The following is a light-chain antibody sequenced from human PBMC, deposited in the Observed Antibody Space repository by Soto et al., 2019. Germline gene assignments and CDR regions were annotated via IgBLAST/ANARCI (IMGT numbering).Light chain of an antibody. CDR1: SSDVGSYDY. Sequence: QSALIQPPSVSGSPGQSVTISCTGTSSDVGSYDYVSWYQQHPGTVPKPMIYNVDTRPSGVPDRFSGSKSGNTASLTISGLQAEDEADYYCCSYAGNYIYVFGTGTKVTVL. J-gene: IGLJ1*01. CDR3: CSYAGNYIYV. V-gene: IGLV2-11*01. CDR2: NVD.